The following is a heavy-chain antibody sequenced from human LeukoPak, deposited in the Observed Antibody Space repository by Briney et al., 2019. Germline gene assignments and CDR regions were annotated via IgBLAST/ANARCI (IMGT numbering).Heavy chain of an antibody. J-gene: IGHJ3*02. V-gene: IGHV3-49*04. CDR2: IRSEAYGGTT. CDR3: TRDYSTSWYFGAFDI. CDR1: GFTFSSYA. Sequence: GGSLRLSCAASGFTFSSYAVSWVRQAPGKGLEWVGFIRSEAYGGTTEYAASVKGRFTISRDDSKSIAYLQMNSLKTEDTAVYYCTRDYSTSWYFGAFDIWGQGTMVTVSS. D-gene: IGHD6-13*01.